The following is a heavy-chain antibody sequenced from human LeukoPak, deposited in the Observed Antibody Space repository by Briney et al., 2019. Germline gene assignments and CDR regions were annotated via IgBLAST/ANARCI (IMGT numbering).Heavy chain of an antibody. CDR2: VTGNGDNT. Sequence: GGSLRLSCAASGFTFSSYAMSWVRQAPGRGLEWVSSVTGNGDNTFHADSVKGRSTISRDNSKNMLYLQINSLRAEDTAVYYCARDRNYFEALHRSYWGQGTLVTVSS. J-gene: IGHJ4*02. CDR1: GFTFSSYA. D-gene: IGHD3-10*01. CDR3: ARDRNYFEALHRSY. V-gene: IGHV3-23*01.